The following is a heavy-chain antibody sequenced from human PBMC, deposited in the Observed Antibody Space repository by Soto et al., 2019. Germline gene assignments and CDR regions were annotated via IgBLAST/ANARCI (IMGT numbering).Heavy chain of an antibody. J-gene: IGHJ6*02. CDR3: GTVGRLGSTGASTYGMDV. CDR2: VDSADGET. V-gene: IGHV1-69-2*01. Sequence: EVQLVQSGAEVKKPGATVKLSCKVSGYTFTDYYVHWVQQAPGKGLEWMGLVDSADGETIYAEKFKGRVTMTADTFTDTAYMELTSLRSEDAAVYYCGTVGRLGSTGASTYGMDVWGQGTTVTVSS. D-gene: IGHD1-26*01. CDR1: GYTFTDYY.